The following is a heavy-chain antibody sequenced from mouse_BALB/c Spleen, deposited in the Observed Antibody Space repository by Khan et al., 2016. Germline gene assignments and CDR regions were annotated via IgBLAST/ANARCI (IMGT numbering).Heavy chain of an antibody. V-gene: IGHV14-4*02. CDR3: NAIYYGNYSYFDY. J-gene: IGHJ2*01. D-gene: IGHD2-1*01. CDR1: GFNIKDYY. Sequence: MQLEESGAELVRSGASVRLSCTASGFNIKDYYIHWVKQRPEQGLEWIGWIDPENGATEYAPKFQGKATMTADTSTNTASLKLSRLTSEDTAVYYCNAIYYGNYSYFDYWGQGTTLTVSS. CDR2: IDPENGAT.